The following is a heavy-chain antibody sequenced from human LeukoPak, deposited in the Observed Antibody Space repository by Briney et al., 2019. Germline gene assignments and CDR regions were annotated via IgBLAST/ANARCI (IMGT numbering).Heavy chain of an antibody. Sequence: GGSLRLSCAASGFTFNSCAMSWVRRAPGKGLEWVTGVSASTSSTYHADSVKGRFTISRDNSKNTLYLQMNSLRAEDTAVYYCAKDYGDDSRNYFDNWGQGTLVTVSS. CDR3: AKDYGDDSRNYFDN. D-gene: IGHD3-22*01. CDR1: GFTFNSCA. CDR2: VSASTSST. J-gene: IGHJ4*02. V-gene: IGHV3-23*01.